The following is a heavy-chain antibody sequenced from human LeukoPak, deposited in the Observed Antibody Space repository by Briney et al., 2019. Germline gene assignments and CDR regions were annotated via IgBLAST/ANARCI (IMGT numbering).Heavy chain of an antibody. D-gene: IGHD3-10*01. V-gene: IGHV1-24*01. J-gene: IGHJ6*02. CDR3: ATVGAMVRGVIPPYYYYYYGMDV. CDR1: GYTLTELS. CDR2: FDPEDGET. Sequence: ASVKVSCKVSGYTLTELSMHWVRQAPGKGLEWMGGFDPEDGETIYAQKFQGRVTMTEDTSTDTAYMELSSLRSEDTAVYYCATVGAMVRGVIPPYYYYYYGMDVWGQGTTVTVSS.